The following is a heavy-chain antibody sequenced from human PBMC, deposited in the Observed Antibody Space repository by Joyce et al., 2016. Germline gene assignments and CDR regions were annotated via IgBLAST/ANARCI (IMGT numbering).Heavy chain of an antibody. D-gene: IGHD3-10*02. Sequence: EVLLVQSGAEVKKPGESLRISCKGSGYSFTSHWISWVRQMPGKGLEWVGRIDPRDSYTDYSPSFEGHVTISVDKTISAAYLQWSSLRASDTAIYYCARHVTDWFDPWGQGTLVTVSS. J-gene: IGHJ5*02. V-gene: IGHV5-10-1*03. CDR1: GYSFTSHW. CDR2: IDPRDSYT. CDR3: ARHVTDWFDP.